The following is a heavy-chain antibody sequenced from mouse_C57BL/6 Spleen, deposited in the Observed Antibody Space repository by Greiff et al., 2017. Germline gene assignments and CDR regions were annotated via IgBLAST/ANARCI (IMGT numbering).Heavy chain of an antibody. D-gene: IGHD1-1*01. CDR1: GFTFNTYA. CDR2: IRSKSSNYAT. Sequence: EVQLVESGGGLVQPKGSLKLSCAASGFTFNTYAMHWVRQAPGKGLEWVARIRSKSSNYATYYADSVKDRFTISRADSQSMLYLQMHNLKPEDMAMYYCVGDRGDYGSDWYFDVWGTGTTVTVSS. CDR3: VGDRGDYGSDWYFDV. J-gene: IGHJ1*03. V-gene: IGHV10-3*01.